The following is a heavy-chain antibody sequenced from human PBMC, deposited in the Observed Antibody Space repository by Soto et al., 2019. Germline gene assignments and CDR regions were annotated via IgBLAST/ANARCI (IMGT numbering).Heavy chain of an antibody. CDR2: INQDGSDK. CDR3: ARGPSYFDY. J-gene: IGHJ4*02. V-gene: IGHV3-7*05. Sequence: EVHLVESGGGLVQPGGSLRLSCAASGFSFSDYWMSWVCQAPGKGLEWVAHINQDGSDKYSVDSVKGRFTISRDNGKNSLYLQMNSLRAEDTAVYYCARGPSYFDYWGQGTLVTVSS. CDR1: GFSFSDYW.